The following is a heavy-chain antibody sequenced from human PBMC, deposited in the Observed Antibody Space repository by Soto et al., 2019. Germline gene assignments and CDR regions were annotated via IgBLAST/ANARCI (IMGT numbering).Heavy chain of an antibody. CDR1: GFTFSDYS. V-gene: IGHV3-21*01. CDR2: ISSSSGYR. Sequence: GGSLRLSCAAASGFTFSDYSMNWVRQAPGKGLEWVSSISSSSGYRYYADSVKGRFTISRDNARNSLYLQMDSLRAEDTAVYYCARLRAYDFWSGSTQLDVWVQGTTVTV. J-gene: IGHJ6*02. D-gene: IGHD3-3*01. CDR3: ARLRAYDFWSGSTQLDV.